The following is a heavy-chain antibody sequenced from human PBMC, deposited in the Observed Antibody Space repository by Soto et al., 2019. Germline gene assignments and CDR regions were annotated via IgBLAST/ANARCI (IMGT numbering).Heavy chain of an antibody. Sequence: GASGRAACEASGYRVTRSGISWVGQAPGQGLEWMGWISAYNGNTNYAQKLQGRVTMTTDTSTSTAYMELRSLRSDDTAVYYCARDLYSSGWYNWFDPWGQGTLVTVSS. D-gene: IGHD6-19*01. CDR1: GYRVTRSG. CDR3: ARDLYSSGWYNWFDP. J-gene: IGHJ5*02. CDR2: ISAYNGNT. V-gene: IGHV1-18*01.